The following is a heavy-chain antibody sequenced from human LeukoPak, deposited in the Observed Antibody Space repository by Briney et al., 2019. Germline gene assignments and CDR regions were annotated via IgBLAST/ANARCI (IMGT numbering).Heavy chain of an antibody. CDR3: ASTSSSGDY. CDR2: IYTSGSN. CDR1: GCSISSYY. D-gene: IGHD6-6*01. V-gene: IGHV4-4*07. J-gene: IGHJ4*02. Sequence: SETLSLTCTVSGCSISSYYWSWIRQPAGKGLEWIGRIYTSGSNNYNPSLKSRVTISVDKSKTQFSLQLSSVTAADTGVYYCASTSSSGDYWGQGTLVTASS.